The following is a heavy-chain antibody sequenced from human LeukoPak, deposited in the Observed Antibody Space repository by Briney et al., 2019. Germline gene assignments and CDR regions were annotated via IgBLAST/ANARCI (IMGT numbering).Heavy chain of an antibody. V-gene: IGHV1-18*01. Sequence: ASVKVSCKASGYTFTSYGISWVRQAPGQELEWMGWISAYNGNTNYAQKLQGRVTMTTDTSTSPAYMELRSLRSDDTAVYYCARDNRITMIVVARLDAFDIWGQGTMVTVSS. CDR2: ISAYNGNT. J-gene: IGHJ3*02. D-gene: IGHD3-22*01. CDR1: GYTFTSYG. CDR3: ARDNRITMIVVARLDAFDI.